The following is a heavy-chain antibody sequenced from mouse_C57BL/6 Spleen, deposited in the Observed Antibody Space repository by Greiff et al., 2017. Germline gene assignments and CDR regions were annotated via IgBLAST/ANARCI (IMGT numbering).Heavy chain of an antibody. V-gene: IGHV1-15*01. CDR3: TRRYCGSPSYWYCDV. CDR1: GYTFTDYE. Sequence: VQLQQSGAELVRPGASVTLSCKASGYTFTDYEMHWVKQTPVHGLEWIGAIDPETGGTAYNQKFKGKAILTADKSSSTAYMELRSLTSEDSAVYDCTRRYCGSPSYWYCDVWGTGTTVTVSS. D-gene: IGHD1-1*01. J-gene: IGHJ1*03. CDR2: IDPETGGT.